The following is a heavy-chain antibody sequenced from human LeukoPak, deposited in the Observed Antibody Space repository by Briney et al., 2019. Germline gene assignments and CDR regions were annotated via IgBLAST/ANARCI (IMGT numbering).Heavy chain of an antibody. V-gene: IGHV3-21*01. CDR3: ASVESYYYYYGMDV. Sequence: PGGSLRLSCAASGFTFSSYSMNWVRQAPGKGLEWVSSISSSSSYIYYADSVKGRFTISRDNAKNSLYLQMNSLRAEDTAVYYCASVESYYYYYGMDVWGQGTTVTVSS. CDR2: ISSSSSYI. J-gene: IGHJ6*02. CDR1: GFTFSSYS.